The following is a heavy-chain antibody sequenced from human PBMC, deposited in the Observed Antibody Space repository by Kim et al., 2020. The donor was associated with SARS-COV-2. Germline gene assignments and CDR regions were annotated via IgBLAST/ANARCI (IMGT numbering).Heavy chain of an antibody. CDR3: AGLYAYNCFDP. V-gene: IGHV4-39*01. J-gene: IGHJ5*02. CDR2: LSYSGRT. Sequence: SETLSLTCSVPGGSISSSISYWGWIRQPPGKGLEWIGSLSYSGRTYYNPSLKSRVTNSGDTSKNQFSMNLSSVTAADTAVYYWAGLYAYNCFDPWGQGTLVTVS. D-gene: IGHD4-17*01. CDR1: GGSISSSISY.